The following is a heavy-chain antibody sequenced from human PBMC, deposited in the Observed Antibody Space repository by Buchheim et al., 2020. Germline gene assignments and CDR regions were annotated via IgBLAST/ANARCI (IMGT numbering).Heavy chain of an antibody. CDR3: ASGYDFWSGQNWFDP. J-gene: IGHJ5*02. D-gene: IGHD3-3*01. CDR1: GGSISSSSDY. CDR2: IYDSGST. V-gene: IGHV4-39*01. Sequence: QLQLQESGPGLVKPSETLSLTCTVSGGSISSSSDYWGWIRQPPGKGLEWIGRIYDSGSTYYNPSLKSRVTISVDPHKNRFSLKLSSVTAADTAVYYCASGYDFWSGQNWFDPWGQGTL.